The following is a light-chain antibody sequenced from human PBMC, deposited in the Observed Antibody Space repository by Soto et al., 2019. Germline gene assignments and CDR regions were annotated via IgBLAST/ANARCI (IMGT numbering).Light chain of an antibody. CDR3: QQSNTYPLT. J-gene: IGKJ4*01. V-gene: IGKV1-5*03. Sequence: DIQMTQSPSTLSASVGDRVTITCRASQSISTWLAWYQQKPGKAPKLLIYKASNLEGGVPSRFSGSGSGTEFNITISSLQPDDFATYYCQQSNTYPLTFGGGTTVEIK. CDR1: QSISTW. CDR2: KAS.